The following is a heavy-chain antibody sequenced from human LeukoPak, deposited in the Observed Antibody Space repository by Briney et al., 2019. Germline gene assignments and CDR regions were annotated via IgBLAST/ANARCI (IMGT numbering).Heavy chain of an antibody. V-gene: IGHV3-30-3*01. CDR2: ISYDGSNK. CDR3: AREGGPVDTAMVDWFDP. J-gene: IGHJ5*02. Sequence: PGRSLRLSCAASGFTFSSYAMHWVRQAPGKGLEWVAAISYDGSNKYYADSVKGRFTISRDNSKNTLYLQMNSLRAEDTAVYYCAREGGPVDTAMVDWFDPWGQGTLVTVSS. D-gene: IGHD5-18*01. CDR1: GFTFSSYA.